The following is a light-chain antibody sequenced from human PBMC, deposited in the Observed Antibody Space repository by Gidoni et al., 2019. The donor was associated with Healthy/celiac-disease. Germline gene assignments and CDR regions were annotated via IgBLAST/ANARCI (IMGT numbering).Light chain of an antibody. CDR2: AAS. V-gene: IGKV1-39*01. CDR3: QQSYRTPRT. J-gene: IGKJ2*01. Sequence: DRQLTQPPPSLSASVGARVTTTCRASQSSSSYLNWYQQKPGKAPQLLIYAASSLHSGVPLRFSGSGSGTDFTLTISSLEPEDFATYYCQQSYRTPRTFXQXTKLEIK. CDR1: QSSSSY.